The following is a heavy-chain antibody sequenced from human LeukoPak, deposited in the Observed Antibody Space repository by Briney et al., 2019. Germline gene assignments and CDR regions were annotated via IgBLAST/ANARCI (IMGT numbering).Heavy chain of an antibody. CDR2: MSGSGDYT. CDR3: GKGLNRDYSGVGDY. D-gene: IGHD4-11*01. Sequence: PGGSLRLSCAASGFTFSNYAMSWVRQAPGKGLEWVSSMSGSGDYTYHADSVKGRFTVSRDNSKNKLYLQANSLRAEDTAVYYCGKGLNRDYSGVGDYWGQGTLVTVSS. V-gene: IGHV3-23*01. J-gene: IGHJ4*02. CDR1: GFTFSNYA.